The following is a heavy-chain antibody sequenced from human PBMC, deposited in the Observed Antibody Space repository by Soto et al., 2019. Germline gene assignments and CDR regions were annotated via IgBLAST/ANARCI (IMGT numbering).Heavy chain of an antibody. CDR2: ISDPGTST. CDR1: GFTFGNYA. J-gene: IGHJ3*01. CDR3: AKSLVTPSDAFDL. D-gene: IGHD2-21*02. Sequence: GGSLRLSCAASGFTFGNYAMNWVRQAPGKGLEWISSISDPGTSTYYANSVKGRFSMSRDNSKNTLFLQMNRLRADDTAVYFCAKSLVTPSDAFDLWGRGTLVTVS. V-gene: IGHV3-23*01.